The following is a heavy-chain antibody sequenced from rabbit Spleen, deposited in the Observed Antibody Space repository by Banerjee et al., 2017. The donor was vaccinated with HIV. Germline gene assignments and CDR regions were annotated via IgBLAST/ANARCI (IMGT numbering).Heavy chain of an antibody. CDR1: GFSFSSGY. Sequence: QSLEESGGDLVKPGASLTLTCTASGFSFSSGYMCWVRQAPGKGLEWIACIYGSDSVTWYASWAKGRFTISKTSSTTVTLQMTSLTAADTATYFCARDLLDSTNMWGPGTLVTVS. D-gene: IGHD7-1*01. CDR3: ARDLLDSTNM. CDR2: IYGSDSVT. J-gene: IGHJ4*01. V-gene: IGHV1S40*01.